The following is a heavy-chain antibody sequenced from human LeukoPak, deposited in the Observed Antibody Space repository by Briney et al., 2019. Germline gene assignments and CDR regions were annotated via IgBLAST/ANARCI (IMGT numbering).Heavy chain of an antibody. Sequence: SDTLSLTCAVYGGSFSGYYWSWIRPPPGKGLEWTGEINHSESTNYNPSLKSRVTISVHTSKKQFSLKLSSVPAADTTVYYFARLKLELHGVSYSGMDFWGQGTPVTVSS. J-gene: IGHJ6*02. D-gene: IGHD1-7*01. CDR3: ARLKLELHGVSYSGMDF. CDR2: INHSEST. V-gene: IGHV4-34*01. CDR1: GGSFSGYY.